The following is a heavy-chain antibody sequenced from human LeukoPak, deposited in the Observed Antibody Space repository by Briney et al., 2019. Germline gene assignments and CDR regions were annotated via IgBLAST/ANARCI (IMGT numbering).Heavy chain of an antibody. CDR1: GYTFTGYY. V-gene: IGHV1-2*02. D-gene: IGHD6-13*01. Sequence: ASVKVSCKASGYTFTGYYMHWVRQAPGQGLEWMGWINPNSGGTNYAQKFQGRVTMTRATSISTAYMELSRLRSDDTAVYYCARPYISSSWYRNWFDPWGQGTLVTVSS. J-gene: IGHJ5*02. CDR2: INPNSGGT. CDR3: ARPYISSSWYRNWFDP.